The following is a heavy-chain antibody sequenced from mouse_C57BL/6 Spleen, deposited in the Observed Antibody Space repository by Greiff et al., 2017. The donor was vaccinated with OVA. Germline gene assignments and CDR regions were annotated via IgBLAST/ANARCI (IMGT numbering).Heavy chain of an antibody. CDR3: ARPSPLYAIDY. CDR2: IYPGSGST. Sequence: QVQLQQPGAELVKPGASVKMSCKASGYTFTSYWITWVKQRPGHGLEWIGDIYPGSGSTNYNEKFKCKATLTVDTSSSTAYMQLSSLTSEDSAVYYCARPSPLYAIDYWGQGTSVTVSA. V-gene: IGHV1-55*01. J-gene: IGHJ4*01. CDR1: GYTFTSYW.